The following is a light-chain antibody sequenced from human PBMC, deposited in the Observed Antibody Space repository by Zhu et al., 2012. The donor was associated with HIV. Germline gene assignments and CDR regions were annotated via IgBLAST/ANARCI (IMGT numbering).Light chain of an antibody. Sequence: DIQLTQSPSFLSASVGDRVTITCRASQAISSYLAWYQQKPGKAPKLLIYAASTLQSGVPSRFSGSGSRTEFTLTISSLQPEDFATYYCQQLDSYLFTFGPGTKVDIK. V-gene: IGKV1-9*01. CDR1: QAISSY. J-gene: IGKJ3*01. CDR2: AAS. CDR3: QQLDSYLFT.